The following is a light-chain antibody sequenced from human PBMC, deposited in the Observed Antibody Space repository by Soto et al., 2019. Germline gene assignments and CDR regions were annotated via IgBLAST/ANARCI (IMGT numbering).Light chain of an antibody. CDR2: AAS. CDR1: QSISSY. Sequence: DIQMTQSPSSLSASVGDRVTITCLASQSISSYLNWYQQKPGKAPKXMIYAASSLQSGVPSRFSGSGSGTDFTLTISSLQPEDFATYYCQQSYSTPPTFGQGTKVDIK. J-gene: IGKJ1*01. CDR3: QQSYSTPPT. V-gene: IGKV1-39*01.